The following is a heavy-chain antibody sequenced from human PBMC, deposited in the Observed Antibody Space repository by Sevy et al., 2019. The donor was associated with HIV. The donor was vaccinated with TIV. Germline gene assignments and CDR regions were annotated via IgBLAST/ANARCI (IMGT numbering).Heavy chain of an antibody. Sequence: GGSLSLSCAASGFTFSSYAMHWVRQAPGKGLEWVAVISYDGSNKYYADSVKGRFTISRDNSKNTLYLQMNSLRAEDTAVYYCARAGSGWPQGYYYYYGMDVWGQGTTVTVSS. J-gene: IGHJ6*02. CDR1: GFTFSSYA. V-gene: IGHV3-30*04. CDR3: ARAGSGWPQGYYYYYGMDV. CDR2: ISYDGSNK. D-gene: IGHD6-19*01.